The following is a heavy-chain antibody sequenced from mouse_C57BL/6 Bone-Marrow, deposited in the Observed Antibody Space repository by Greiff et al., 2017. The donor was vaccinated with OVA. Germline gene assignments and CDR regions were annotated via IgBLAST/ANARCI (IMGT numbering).Heavy chain of an antibody. CDR1: GYTFTDYY. V-gene: IGHV1-76*01. CDR2: IYPGSGNT. D-gene: IGHD1-1*01. Sequence: QVQLQQSGAELVRPGASVKLSCKASGYTFTDYYINWVKQRPGQGLEWIARIYPGSGNTYYNEKFKGKATLTAEKSSSTAYMQLSSLTSEDSAVYFCARGGSMYYFDYWGQGTTLTVSS. CDR3: ARGGSMYYFDY. J-gene: IGHJ2*01.